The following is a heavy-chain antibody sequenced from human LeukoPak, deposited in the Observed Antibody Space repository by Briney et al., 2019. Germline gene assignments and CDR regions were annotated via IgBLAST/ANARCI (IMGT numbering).Heavy chain of an antibody. Sequence: GGSLRLSCAASGFTFSSYSMNWVRQAPGKGLEWVSSISSSSSYIYYADSVKGRFTISRDNAKNSLYLQMNSLRAEDTAVYYCARDQTKWEPLRRRDYYYMGVWGKGTTVTVSS. V-gene: IGHV3-21*01. J-gene: IGHJ6*03. CDR3: ARDQTKWEPLRRRDYYYMGV. D-gene: IGHD1-26*01. CDR2: ISSSSSYI. CDR1: GFTFSSYS.